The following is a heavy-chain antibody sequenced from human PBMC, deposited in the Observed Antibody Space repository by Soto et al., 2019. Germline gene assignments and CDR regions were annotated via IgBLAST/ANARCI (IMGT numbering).Heavy chain of an antibody. CDR1: GFTFSSYA. J-gene: IGHJ4*01. V-gene: IGHV3-23*01. Sequence: GGSLRLSCAASGFTFSSYAMSWVRQAPGKGLEWVAAIGGTDGKTYYADSVKGRFTISRDNSENTLYLQMSRLRAEDTAVYFCARRARQDSGHDRADFDFWGHGTLVTVSS. D-gene: IGHD6-25*01. CDR3: ARRARQDSGHDRADFDF. CDR2: IGGTDGKT.